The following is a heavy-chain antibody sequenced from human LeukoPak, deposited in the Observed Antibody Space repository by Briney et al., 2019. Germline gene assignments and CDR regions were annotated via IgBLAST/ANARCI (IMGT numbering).Heavy chain of an antibody. V-gene: IGHV1-8*01. CDR2: MNPNSGNT. Sequence: GASVKVSCKASGYTFTSYDINWVRQATGQGLEWMGWMNPNSGNTGYAQKFQGRVTMTRNTSISTAYMELSSLRSEDTAVYYCARGGSYYYDSSGPPPDYWGQGTLVTVSS. CDR3: ARGGSYYYDSSGPPPDY. J-gene: IGHJ4*02. CDR1: GYTFTSYD. D-gene: IGHD3-22*01.